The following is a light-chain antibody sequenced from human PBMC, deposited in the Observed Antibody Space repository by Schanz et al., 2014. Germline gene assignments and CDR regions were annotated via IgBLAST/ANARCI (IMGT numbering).Light chain of an antibody. CDR2: DVT. J-gene: IGLJ3*02. V-gene: IGLV2-14*01. CDR1: SSDVGRHDS. CDR3: SSYTSSSIWV. Sequence: QSALTQPASVSGSPGQSITISCAGTSSDVGRHDSVSWYQHHPGKAPKLMICDVTKRPSGVPDRFSGSKSGNTASLTVSGLQAEDEADYYCSSYTSSSIWVFGGGTKLTVL.